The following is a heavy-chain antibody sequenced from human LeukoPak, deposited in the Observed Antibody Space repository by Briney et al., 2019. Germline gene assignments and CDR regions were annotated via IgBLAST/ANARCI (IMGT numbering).Heavy chain of an antibody. CDR3: TREIGYSYGFDY. Sequence: GGSLRLSCAASGFTFSSYAMSWVRQAPGKGLEWVGFIRSKACGGTTEYAASVKGRFTISRDDSKSIAYLQMNSLKTEDTAVYYCTREIGYSYGFDYWGQGTLVTVSS. V-gene: IGHV3-49*04. CDR1: GFTFSSYA. J-gene: IGHJ4*02. CDR2: IRSKACGGTT. D-gene: IGHD5-18*01.